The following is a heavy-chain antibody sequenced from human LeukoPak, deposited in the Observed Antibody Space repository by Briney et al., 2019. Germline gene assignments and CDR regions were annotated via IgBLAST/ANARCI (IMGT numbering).Heavy chain of an antibody. D-gene: IGHD6-13*01. J-gene: IGHJ4*02. CDR1: GYTFTSYG. V-gene: IGHV1-18*01. CDR2: ISAYNGNT. Sequence: ASVKVSCKASGYTFTSYGISWVRQAPGQGLEWMGWISAYNGNTNYAQKLQGRVTMTTDTSTSTAYMELRSLRSDDTAVYYCARTRLTAAGMYHFDYWGQGTLVTVSS. CDR3: ARTRLTAAGMYHFDY.